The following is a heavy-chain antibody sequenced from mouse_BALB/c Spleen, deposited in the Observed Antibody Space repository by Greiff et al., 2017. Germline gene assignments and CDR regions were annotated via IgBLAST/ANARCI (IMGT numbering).Heavy chain of an antibody. CDR2: INPGSGGT. J-gene: IGHJ2*01. Sequence: QVQLQQSGAELVRPGTSVKVSCKASGYAFTNYLIEWVKQRPGQGLEWIGVINPGSGGTNYTEKFKGKATLTADKSSSTAYMQLSSLTSDDSAVYFCARSRDGYYSYFDYWGQGTTLTVSS. CDR3: ARSRDGYYSYFDY. V-gene: IGHV1-54*01. CDR1: GYAFTNYL. D-gene: IGHD2-3*01.